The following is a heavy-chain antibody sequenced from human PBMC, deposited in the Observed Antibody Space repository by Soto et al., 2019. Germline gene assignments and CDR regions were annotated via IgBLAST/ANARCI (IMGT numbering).Heavy chain of an antibody. CDR1: GGSISSGGYY. CDR3: ARTERRQVTTFYYYYYGMDV. J-gene: IGHJ6*02. CDR2: IYYSGST. Sequence: SETLSLTCTVSGGSISSGGYYWSWIRQHPGKGLEWIGYIYYSGSTYYNPSLKSRVTISVDTSKNQFSLKLSSVTAADTAVYYCARTERRQVTTFYYYYYGMDVWGQRTTVTVSS. D-gene: IGHD4-17*01. V-gene: IGHV4-31*03.